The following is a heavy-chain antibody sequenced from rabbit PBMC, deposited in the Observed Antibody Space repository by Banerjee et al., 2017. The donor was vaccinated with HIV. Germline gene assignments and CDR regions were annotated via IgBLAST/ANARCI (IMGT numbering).Heavy chain of an antibody. J-gene: IGHJ3*01. D-gene: IGHD3-1*01. CDR3: GRDRGGGGGLL. CDR2: IYAGKGST. V-gene: IGHV1S7*01. CDR1: GFDFSSYY. Sequence: QLKETGGGLVQPGGSLTLSCKASGFDFSSYYMSWVRQAPGKGLEWIGIIYAGKGSTDDGGWVKARFPIPSNTAQNTVNLKITSRTGADTPLFFCGRDRGGGGGLLGGRGPLVTVS.